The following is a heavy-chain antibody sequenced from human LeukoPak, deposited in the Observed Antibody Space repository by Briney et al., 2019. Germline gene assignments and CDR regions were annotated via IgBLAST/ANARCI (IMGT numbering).Heavy chain of an antibody. D-gene: IGHD3-9*01. CDR3: ARDFLDILTGYYGSILDY. J-gene: IGHJ4*02. V-gene: IGHV3-30*04. CDR2: MSYDGSNK. Sequence: GGSLRLSCAASGFTFRSYAMNWVRQAPGKGLEWVAVMSYDGSNKYYADSVKGRFTISRDNSKNTLYLQMNSLRAEDTAVYYCARDFLDILTGYYGSILDYWGQGTLVTVSS. CDR1: GFTFRSYA.